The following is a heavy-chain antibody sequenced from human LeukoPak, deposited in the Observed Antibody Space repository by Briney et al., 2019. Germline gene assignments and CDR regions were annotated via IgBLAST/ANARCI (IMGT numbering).Heavy chain of an antibody. V-gene: IGHV4-4*02. CDR3: ARGDGYGSGSHPAY. D-gene: IGHD3-10*01. Sequence: TSETLSLTCAVSGGSISSSNWWSWVRQPPGKGLGWIGEIYHSGSTNYNPSLKSRVTISVDTSKNQFSLKLSSVTAADTAVYYCARGDGYGSGSHPAYWGQGTLVTVSS. CDR1: GGSISSSNW. J-gene: IGHJ4*02. CDR2: IYHSGST.